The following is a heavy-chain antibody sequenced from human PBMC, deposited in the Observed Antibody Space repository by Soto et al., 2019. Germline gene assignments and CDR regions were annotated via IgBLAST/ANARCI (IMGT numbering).Heavy chain of an antibody. D-gene: IGHD4-17*01. J-gene: IGHJ4*02. Sequence: SETLSLSCTVSGGSISDYFWTWIQQPPGKGLEWIGYIYYSGRTNYTPSSKSRVSISVVTSKNHYSLQLRSVTAADTAVYYWARCGGDDFGDSGGFDFWGQGTLVTVSS. CDR2: IYYSGRT. CDR1: GGSISDYF. V-gene: IGHV4-59*01. CDR3: ARCGGDDFGDSGGFDF.